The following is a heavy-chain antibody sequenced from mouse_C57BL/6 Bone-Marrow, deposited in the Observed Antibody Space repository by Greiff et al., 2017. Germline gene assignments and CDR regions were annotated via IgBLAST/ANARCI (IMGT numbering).Heavy chain of an antibody. J-gene: IGHJ2*01. CDR2: ISSGGSYT. CDR1: GFTFSSYV. Sequence: VKSVESGGDLVKPGGSLELSCAASGFTFSSYVMSWVRQTPDKRLEWVATISSGGSYTYYPDSVKGRFTISRDNAKNTLYLQMGSLKSEDTAMYYCARDSYFDYWGQGTTLTVSS. V-gene: IGHV5-6*02. CDR3: ARDSYFDY.